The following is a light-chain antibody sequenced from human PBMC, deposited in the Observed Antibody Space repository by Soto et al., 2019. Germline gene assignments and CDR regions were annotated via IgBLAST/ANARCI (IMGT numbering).Light chain of an antibody. V-gene: IGKV1-5*03. CDR3: QQYNSYPYT. Sequence: DIQMTQSPSTLSASVGDRVTITCRASQSISSGLAWYQQKPGQAPKLLIYKASSLESGVPSRFSGSGSGTEFTLTSSSLQPDDFSTYYCQQYNSYPYTFGQGTKVEIK. CDR2: KAS. J-gene: IGKJ2*01. CDR1: QSISSG.